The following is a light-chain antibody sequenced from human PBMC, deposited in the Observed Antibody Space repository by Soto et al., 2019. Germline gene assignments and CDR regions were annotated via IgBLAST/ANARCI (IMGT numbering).Light chain of an antibody. CDR2: DAS. J-gene: IGKJ1*01. V-gene: IGKV1-8*01. CDR3: QQYYSYLRT. Sequence: IRMTQSPSSFSASTGDRVTITCRASQGISSYLAWYQQKPGKDPKLLIYDASTLQSGGPSRFSGNGSGTDFTLTISCLQSEDFATYYCQQYYSYLRTFGQGTKVDI. CDR1: QGISSY.